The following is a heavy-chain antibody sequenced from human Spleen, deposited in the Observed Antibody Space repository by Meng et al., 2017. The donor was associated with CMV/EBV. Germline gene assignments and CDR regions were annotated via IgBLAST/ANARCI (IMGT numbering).Heavy chain of an antibody. CDR3: ARGPDHGTLFGMLIMPAEYHGMYA. V-gene: IGHV4-34*01. Sequence: SQTLSLSCAVYGGSFNGYFWTWVRQPTGKGLEWIGEINHTGSTKFNASLKSRVTMSVDRSKNQFSLKLRSVTAADTAVYYCARGPDHGTLFGMLIMPAEYHGMYASGEGTTVTVSS. CDR2: INHTGST. D-gene: IGHD3-3*01. CDR1: GGSFNGYF. J-gene: IGHJ6*04.